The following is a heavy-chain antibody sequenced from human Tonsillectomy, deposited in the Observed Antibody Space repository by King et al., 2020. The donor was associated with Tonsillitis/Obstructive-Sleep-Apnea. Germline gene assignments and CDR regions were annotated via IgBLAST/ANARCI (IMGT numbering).Heavy chain of an antibody. Sequence: VQLQESGPGLVKPSETLSLTCTVSGGSISSYYWSWIRQPPGKGLEWIGYIYYSGSTNYNPSLKNRVTISVDTSKNQFSLKLSSVTAADTAGYYCAGGPSGGYYEFDYWGQGTLGTVS. V-gene: IGHV4-59*01. CDR3: AGGPSGGYYEFDY. D-gene: IGHD1-26*01. CDR2: IYYSGST. J-gene: IGHJ4*02. CDR1: GGSISSYY.